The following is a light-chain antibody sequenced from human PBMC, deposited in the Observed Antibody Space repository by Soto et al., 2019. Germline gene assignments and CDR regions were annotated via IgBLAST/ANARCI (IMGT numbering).Light chain of an antibody. Sequence: QSVLTQPASVSGSLGQSITISCTGTRSDIGSRNSVSWYQHHPGKAPKLMIYDVNIRPPGVSHRFSGSKSGNAASLTISGLQAEDEADYSCASYTAASTMVFGGGTKVTVL. J-gene: IGLJ2*01. CDR1: RSDIGSRNS. V-gene: IGLV2-14*03. CDR2: DVN. CDR3: ASYTAASTMV.